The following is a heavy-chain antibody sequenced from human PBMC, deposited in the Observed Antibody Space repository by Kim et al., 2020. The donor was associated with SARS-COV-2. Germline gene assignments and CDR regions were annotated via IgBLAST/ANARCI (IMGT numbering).Heavy chain of an antibody. Sequence: GESLKISCKGSGYSFTSYWISWVRQMPGKGLEWMGRIDPSDSYTNYSPSFQGHVTISADKSISTAYLQWSSLKASDTAMYYCARRSDSSGYYSGYYYYGMDVWGQGTTVTVSS. CDR3: ARRSDSSGYYSGYYYYGMDV. J-gene: IGHJ6*02. V-gene: IGHV5-10-1*01. CDR1: GYSFTSYW. CDR2: IDPSDSYT. D-gene: IGHD3-22*01.